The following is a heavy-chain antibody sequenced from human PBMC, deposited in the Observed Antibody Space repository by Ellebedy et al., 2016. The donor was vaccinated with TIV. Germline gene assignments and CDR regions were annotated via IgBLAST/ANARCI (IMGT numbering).Heavy chain of an antibody. V-gene: IGHV1-2*02. D-gene: IGHD6-13*01. CDR2: INPNSGGT. CDR1: GYTFTDYY. J-gene: IGHJ5*02. CDR3: ARDHAGSSSWYPNWFDP. Sequence: ASVKVSXXPSGYTFTDYYMHWVRQAPGQGLEWMGWINPNSGGTNYAQNFQGRVTMTRDTSISTAYMELSRLRSDDTAVYYCARDHAGSSSWYPNWFDPWGQGTLVTVSS.